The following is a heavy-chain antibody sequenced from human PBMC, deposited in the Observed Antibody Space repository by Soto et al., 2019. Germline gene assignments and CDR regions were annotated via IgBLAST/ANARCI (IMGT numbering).Heavy chain of an antibody. V-gene: IGHV4-61*01. Sequence: ETLSLTCTVSGGSVSSGSYYWSWIRQPPGKGLEWIGYIYYSGSTNYNPSLKSRVTISVDTSKNQFSLKLSSVTAADTAVHYCARSDGRYWGQGTLVPVSS. CDR2: IYYSGST. CDR1: GGSVSSGSYY. CDR3: ARSDGRY. J-gene: IGHJ4*02.